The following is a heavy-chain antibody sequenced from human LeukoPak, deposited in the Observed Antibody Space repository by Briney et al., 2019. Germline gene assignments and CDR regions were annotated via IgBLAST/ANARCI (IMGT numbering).Heavy chain of an antibody. CDR1: GYSFPTYW. V-gene: IGHV5-10-1*01. CDR3: ARDDSVGSYGYYWYFDL. D-gene: IGHD3-16*01. Sequence: GASLQISCKASGYSFPTYWISWVRQMPGKVLEWMGRIDPSDSHTTYSLSFQGHVTMSADKTISTAYMQWSSLKTSDTAMYYCARDDSVGSYGYYWYFDLWGRGTLVTVSS. J-gene: IGHJ2*01. CDR2: IDPSDSHT.